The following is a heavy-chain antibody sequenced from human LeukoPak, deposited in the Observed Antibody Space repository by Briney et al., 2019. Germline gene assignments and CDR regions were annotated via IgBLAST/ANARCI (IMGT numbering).Heavy chain of an antibody. CDR1: GFTFSSYA. CDR2: ISDSGGST. Sequence: GGSLRLSCAASGFTFSSYAMSWVRQAPGKGLEWVSAISDSGGSTYYADSVKGRFTISRDNSKDTLYLQMNSLRAEDTAVYYCAKDQGRYSSSANYFDYWGQGTLVTVSS. CDR3: AKDQGRYSSSANYFDY. V-gene: IGHV3-23*01. J-gene: IGHJ4*02. D-gene: IGHD6-6*01.